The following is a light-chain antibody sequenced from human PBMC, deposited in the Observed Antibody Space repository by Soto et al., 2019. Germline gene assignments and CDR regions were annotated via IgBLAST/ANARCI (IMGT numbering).Light chain of an antibody. CDR3: AAWDDSLSGYV. CDR1: SSNIGSNY. V-gene: IGLV1-47*01. Sequence: QSVLTQPPSASGTPGQRVTISCSGRSSNIGSNYVYWFQQLPGTAPKLLIYMNDQGPSGVPDRFSGSKSGTSASLSISGLRSDDEADYYCAAWDDSLSGYVFGTATKVTVL. CDR2: MND. J-gene: IGLJ1*01.